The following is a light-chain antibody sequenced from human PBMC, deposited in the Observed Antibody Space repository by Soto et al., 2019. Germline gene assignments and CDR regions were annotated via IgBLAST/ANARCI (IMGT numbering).Light chain of an antibody. V-gene: IGKV3-20*01. J-gene: IGKJ1*01. CDR3: QKYIDSPRT. CDR1: QTVNRNY. CDR2: GVS. Sequence: EIILTQSPGTLALSPGDGATLSCRASQTVNRNYLAWYHQRPGQPPRLLIYGVSNRASGVPDRFSGDGSGSEFTLTIGRLDPDDFGVYYCQKYIDSPRTFGQGTRVEVK.